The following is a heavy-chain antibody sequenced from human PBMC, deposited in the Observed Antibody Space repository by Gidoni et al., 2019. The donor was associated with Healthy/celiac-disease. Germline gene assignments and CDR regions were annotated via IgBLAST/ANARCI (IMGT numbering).Heavy chain of an antibody. CDR2: INHSGST. Sequence: QVQLQQWGAGLLKPSETLSLTCAVYGWSFSGNCWSWIRPPPGKGLGWIGEINHSGSTNYNPSLKSRVTISVDTSKNQFSLKLSSVTAADTAVYYCARGGGYCSGGSCYSGGYYYYGMDVWGQGTTVTVSS. CDR3: ARGGGYCSGGSCYSGGYYYYGMDV. V-gene: IGHV4-34*01. D-gene: IGHD2-15*01. CDR1: GWSFSGNC. J-gene: IGHJ6*02.